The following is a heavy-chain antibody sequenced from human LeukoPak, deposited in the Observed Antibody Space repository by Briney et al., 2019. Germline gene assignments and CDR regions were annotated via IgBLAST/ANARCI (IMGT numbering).Heavy chain of an antibody. CDR2: IYYSGST. Sequence: SETLSLTCIVSGGSISGYYWSWIRQPPGKGLEWIGYIYYSGSTNYNPSLKSRVTISVDTSKNQFSLKLSSVTAADTAVYYCARATSFDYWGQGILVTVSS. J-gene: IGHJ4*02. CDR3: ARATSFDY. V-gene: IGHV4-59*08. CDR1: GGSISGYY. D-gene: IGHD1-26*01.